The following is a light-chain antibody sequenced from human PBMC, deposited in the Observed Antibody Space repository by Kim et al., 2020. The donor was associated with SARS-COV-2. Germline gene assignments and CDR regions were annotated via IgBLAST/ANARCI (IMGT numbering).Light chain of an antibody. CDR3: CSYAGDYTLL. V-gene: IGLV2-11*01. CDR1: GSDVGTDNY. CDR2: DVI. Sequence: GQSVTISCTGSGSDVGTDNYVSWYQHHPSKAPKLIIHDVITRPSGVPDRFSGSKSGNTASLTISGLRPEDEADYYCCSYAGDYTLLFGGGTQLTVL. J-gene: IGLJ2*01.